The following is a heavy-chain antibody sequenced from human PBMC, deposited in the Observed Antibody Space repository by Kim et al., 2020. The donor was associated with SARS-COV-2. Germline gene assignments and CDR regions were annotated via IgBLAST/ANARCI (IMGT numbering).Heavy chain of an antibody. D-gene: IGHD3-16*01. CDR2: IYPGDSDT. CDR3: ARQGGAVSGNHDAFDI. Sequence: GESLKISCKGCGYSFTNYWIGWVRQMPGKDLEWMAIIYPGDSDTRYSPSFQGQVTISADKSISTAYLQWSSLKASDTAMYYCARQGGAVSGNHDAFDIWGQGTMVTVLS. J-gene: IGHJ3*02. CDR1: GYSFTNYW. V-gene: IGHV5-51*01.